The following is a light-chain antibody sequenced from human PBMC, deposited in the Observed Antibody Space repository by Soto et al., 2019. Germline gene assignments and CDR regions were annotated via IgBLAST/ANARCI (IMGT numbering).Light chain of an antibody. V-gene: IGKV3-20*01. CDR3: QQCGGSPRT. Sequence: IVLTQSPGTLSLSPWDRATLSCRTSKSVSSSYLAWYQQKPGQAPRLLIYGASNRATGTPDRFSGSGSGTDFTLTISRLEPEDFAVYYCQQCGGSPRTFGQGTKVDIK. CDR1: KSVSSSY. J-gene: IGKJ1*01. CDR2: GAS.